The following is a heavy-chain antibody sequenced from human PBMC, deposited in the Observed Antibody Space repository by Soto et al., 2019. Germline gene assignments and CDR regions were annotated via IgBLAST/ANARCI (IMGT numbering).Heavy chain of an antibody. Sequence: EVQLLESGGGLVQPGGSLRLSCAASGFTFSSHAMSWVRQAPGKGLEWVSAISGSGGSTYYADSVKGRFTISRDNSKSTLYLQMNSLRAEDTAVYYCAKKGLVVSSPVGYCGQGTLVTVSS. J-gene: IGHJ4*02. CDR3: AKKGLVVSSPVGY. CDR2: ISGSGGST. D-gene: IGHD2-15*01. V-gene: IGHV3-23*01. CDR1: GFTFSSHA.